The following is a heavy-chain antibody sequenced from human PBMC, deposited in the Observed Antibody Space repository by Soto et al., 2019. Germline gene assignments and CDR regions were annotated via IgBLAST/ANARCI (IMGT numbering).Heavy chain of an antibody. CDR3: ARIGLKLGRWLLLPPKGAFDI. Sequence: GASVKVSCKASGYTFTSYDINWVRQAPGQGLEWMGGIIPIFGTANYAQKFQGRVTITADESTSTAYMELSSLRSEDTAVYYCARIGLKLGRWLLLPPKGAFDIWGQGTMVTVSS. CDR1: GYTFTSYD. CDR2: IIPIFGTA. J-gene: IGHJ3*02. D-gene: IGHD3-22*01. V-gene: IGHV1-69*13.